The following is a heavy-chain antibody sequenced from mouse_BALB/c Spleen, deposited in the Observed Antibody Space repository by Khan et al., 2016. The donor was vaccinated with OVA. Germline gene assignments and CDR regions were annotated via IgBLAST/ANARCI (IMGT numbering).Heavy chain of an antibody. D-gene: IGHD1-2*01. Sequence: VQLMQSGAELVKPGASVKLSCTGSGFNIKDTYIHWVKQRPEQGLEWIGRIDPANGKTIYDPKFQGQATLTADPSSNTAYLHLSSLTSEDTVVYYCASSLLLYAMDYWGQGTSVTVSS. CDR2: IDPANGKT. CDR1: GFNIKDTY. V-gene: IGHV14-3*02. CDR3: ASSLLLYAMDY. J-gene: IGHJ4*01.